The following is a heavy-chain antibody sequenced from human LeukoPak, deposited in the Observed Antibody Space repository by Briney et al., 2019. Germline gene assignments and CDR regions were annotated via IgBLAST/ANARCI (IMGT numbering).Heavy chain of an antibody. J-gene: IGHJ4*02. CDR3: ATGPLTTLFAF. CDR2: ISTSSNYI. Sequence: PGGSLRLSCAASGITFSSYTMNWVRQTPGKGLEWVSSISTSSNYILYADSVEGRFTISRDNAKKSLYLDMNSLRAEDTAVYYCATGPLTTLFAFWGQRRLATVSS. D-gene: IGHD3-22*01. V-gene: IGHV3-21*01. CDR1: GITFSSYT.